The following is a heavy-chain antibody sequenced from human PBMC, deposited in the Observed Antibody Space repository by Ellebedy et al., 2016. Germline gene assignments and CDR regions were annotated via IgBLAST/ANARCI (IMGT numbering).Heavy chain of an antibody. J-gene: IGHJ4*02. CDR3: ATNFDY. V-gene: IGHV1-24*01. Sequence: ASVKVSCKASGYTFTGYYMHWVRQAPGKGLEWMGGFDPEDGETIYAQKFQGRVTMTEDTSTDTAYMELSSLRSEDTAVYYCATNFDYWGQGTLVTVSS. CDR1: GYTFTGYY. CDR2: FDPEDGET.